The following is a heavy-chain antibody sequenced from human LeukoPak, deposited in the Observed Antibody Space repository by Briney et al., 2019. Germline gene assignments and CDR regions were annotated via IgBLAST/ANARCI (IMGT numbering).Heavy chain of an antibody. V-gene: IGHV1-8*01. Sequence: ASVKVSCKASGYTFTSYDINWVRQATGQGLEWMGWMNPNSGNTGYAQKFQGRVTMTRNTSISTAYMELSSLRSEDTAVYYCARGPTYYDFWSGYYPTYYYYYMEVWGKGTTVTVSS. CDR3: ARGPTYYDFWSGYYPTYYYYYMEV. CDR1: GYTFTSYD. D-gene: IGHD3-3*01. CDR2: MNPNSGNT. J-gene: IGHJ6*03.